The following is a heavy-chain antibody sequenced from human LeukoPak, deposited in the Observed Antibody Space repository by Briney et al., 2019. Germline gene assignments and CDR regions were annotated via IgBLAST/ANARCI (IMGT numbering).Heavy chain of an antibody. CDR3: ATMQWLSQGGGFDY. CDR1: GGSISSSNYY. CDR2: IYYSGST. D-gene: IGHD6-19*01. J-gene: IGHJ4*02. V-gene: IGHV4-39*07. Sequence: SETLSLTCTVSGGSISSSNYYWVWIRQPPGKGLEWVGSIYYSGSTYYNPSLKSRVTISVDTSKNQFSLKLNSVTAVDTAMYYCATMQWLSQGGGFDYWGQGTLVTVSS.